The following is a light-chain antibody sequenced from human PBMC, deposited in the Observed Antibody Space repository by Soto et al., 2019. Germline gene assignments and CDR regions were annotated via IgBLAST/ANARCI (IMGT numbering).Light chain of an antibody. Sequence: QSVLTQPPSASGTPGQRFTISCSGSSSNIGTNYVYWYQQLPGTAPKLLIYKNNQRPSGVPDRFSGSKSGTSASLAISGLRFEDEAAYYCSVWDDSLRGVFCGGTQLTVL. CDR3: SVWDDSLRGV. CDR1: SSNIGTNY. V-gene: IGLV1-47*01. CDR2: KNN. J-gene: IGLJ2*01.